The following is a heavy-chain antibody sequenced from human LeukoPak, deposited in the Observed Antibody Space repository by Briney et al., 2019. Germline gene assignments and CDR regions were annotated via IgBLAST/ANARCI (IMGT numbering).Heavy chain of an antibody. D-gene: IGHD6-13*01. CDR3: VRIGSSSSRVFDI. V-gene: IGHV3-21*01. J-gene: IGHJ3*02. CDR2: ISISSGYI. Sequence: SGGSLRLSCAGSGFTFSSFNMNWVRQAPGKGLEWVASISISSGYIYYADSVEGRFTISRDNARNSLYLQMNSLRVEDTAVYHCVRIGSSSSRVFDIWGQGTVVAVSS. CDR1: GFTFSSFN.